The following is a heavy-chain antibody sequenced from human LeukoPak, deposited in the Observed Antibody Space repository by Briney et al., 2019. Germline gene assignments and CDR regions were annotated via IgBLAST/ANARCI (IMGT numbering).Heavy chain of an antibody. D-gene: IGHD3-3*01. CDR3: ATASGREFLEAHFYYYMEV. V-gene: IGHV1-69*13. Sequence: ASVKVSCKASGGTFGSSAISWVRQAPGQGREWRGGIIPDFETTNYAQKFQGRPTITADEPTNTAYMELSSLRSEDTAVYFCATASGREFLEAHFYYYMEVWGKGTTVTVSS. CDR2: IIPDFETT. J-gene: IGHJ6*03. CDR1: GGTFGSSA.